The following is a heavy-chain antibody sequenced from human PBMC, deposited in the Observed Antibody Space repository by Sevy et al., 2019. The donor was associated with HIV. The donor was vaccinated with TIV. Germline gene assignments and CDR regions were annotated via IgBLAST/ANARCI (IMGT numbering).Heavy chain of an antibody. V-gene: IGHV3-21*01. CDR1: GFAFSPYS. CDR2: ISSNQKDI. Sequence: GGSLRLSCAVSGFAFSPYSMVWVRQAPGKGLEWVAFISSNQKDIYYAESVKGRFTISRDNAKKTLFLQLNSLRDEDSAVHFCAIPAVAGSNQLSHWGQGTVVTVSS. CDR3: AIPAVAGSNQLSH. D-gene: IGHD6-19*01. J-gene: IGHJ1*01.